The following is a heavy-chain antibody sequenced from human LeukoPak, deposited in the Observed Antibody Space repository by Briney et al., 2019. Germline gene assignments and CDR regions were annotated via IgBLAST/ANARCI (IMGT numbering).Heavy chain of an antibody. CDR3: AKAGLYCSGGSCYAEGFDP. V-gene: IGHV3-23*01. J-gene: IGHJ5*02. CDR2: ISGSGGST. Sequence: PGGSLRLSCAASGFTFSSYAMSWVRQAPGKGLEWVSAISGSGGSTYYADSVKGRFTISRDNYKNTLYLQMSSLRAEDTAVYYCAKAGLYCSGGSCYAEGFDPWGQGTLVTVSS. D-gene: IGHD2-15*01. CDR1: GFTFSSYA.